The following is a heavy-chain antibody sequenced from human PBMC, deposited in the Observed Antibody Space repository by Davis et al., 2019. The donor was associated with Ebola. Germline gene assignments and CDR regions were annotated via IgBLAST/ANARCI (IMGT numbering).Heavy chain of an antibody. CDR1: GFTFSNAW. CDR3: TTTVLSAPEGDY. J-gene: IGHJ4*02. Sequence: SCAASGFTFSNAWMSWVRQAPGKGLEWVGRIKSKTDGGTTDYAAPVKGRFTISRDDSKNTLYLQMNSLKTEDTAVYYCTTTVLSAPEGDYWGQGTLVTVSS. CDR2: IKSKTDGGTT. D-gene: IGHD2-15*01. V-gene: IGHV3-15*01.